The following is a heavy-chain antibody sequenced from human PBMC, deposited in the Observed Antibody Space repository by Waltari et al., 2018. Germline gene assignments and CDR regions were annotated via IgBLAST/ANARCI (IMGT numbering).Heavy chain of an antibody. Sequence: QVQLVQSGAEVKKPGSSVKVSCKASGGTFSSYAISWVRQAPGQGLEWMGGIIPIFGTANYEQKVKGRVTITADESTSTAYMELSSLRSEDTAVYYCAREKYYYDSSGYQYGMDVWGQGTTVTVSS. CDR3: AREKYYYDSSGYQYGMDV. CDR2: IIPIFGTA. D-gene: IGHD3-22*01. J-gene: IGHJ6*02. CDR1: GGTFSSYA. V-gene: IGHV1-69*01.